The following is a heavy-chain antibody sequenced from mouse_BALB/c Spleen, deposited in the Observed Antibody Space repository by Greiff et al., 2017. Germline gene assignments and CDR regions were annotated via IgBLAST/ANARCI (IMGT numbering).Heavy chain of an antibody. CDR2: IWSGGST. V-gene: IGHV2-6-7*01. J-gene: IGHJ4*01. CDR1: GFSLTGYG. CDR3: ARKGKYGNSEAMDY. Sequence: VQGVESGPGLVAPSQSLSITCTVSGFSLTGYGVNWVRQPPGKGLEWLGVIWSGGSTDYNAAFISRLSISKDNSKSQVFFKMNSLQADDTAIYYCARKGKYGNSEAMDYWGQGTSVTVSS. D-gene: IGHD2-10*02.